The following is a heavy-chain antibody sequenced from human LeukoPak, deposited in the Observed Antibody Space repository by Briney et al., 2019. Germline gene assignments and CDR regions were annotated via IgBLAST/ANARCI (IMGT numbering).Heavy chain of an antibody. Sequence: SETLSLTCAVYGGSFSGYYWSWIRQPPGKGLEWIGEINHSGSTNYNPSLKSRVTISVDTSKNQFSLKLSSVTAADTAVYYCARETSLHVFDIWGQGTMVTVSS. J-gene: IGHJ3*02. CDR1: GGSFSGYY. D-gene: IGHD1-26*01. CDR3: ARETSLHVFDI. CDR2: INHSGST. V-gene: IGHV4-34*01.